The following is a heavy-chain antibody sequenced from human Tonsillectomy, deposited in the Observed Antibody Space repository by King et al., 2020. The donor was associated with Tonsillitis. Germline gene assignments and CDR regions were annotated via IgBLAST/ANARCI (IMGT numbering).Heavy chain of an antibody. D-gene: IGHD6-19*01. V-gene: IGHV3-30*18. Sequence: QVQLVESGGGVVQPGRSLRLSCAASGFTFSSYGMHWVRQAPGKGLEWVAVISYDGSNKYYADSVKGRFTISRDNSKNTLYLQMNSLRAEDTAVYYCAKDARGWLVYYFDYWGQGTLVTVSS. CDR2: ISYDGSNK. J-gene: IGHJ4*02. CDR3: AKDARGWLVYYFDY. CDR1: GFTFSSYG.